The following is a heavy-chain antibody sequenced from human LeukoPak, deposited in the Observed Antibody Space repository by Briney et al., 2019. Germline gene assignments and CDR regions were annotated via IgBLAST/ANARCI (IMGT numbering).Heavy chain of an antibody. CDR2: TSAYNGHK. D-gene: IGHD3-10*01. V-gene: IGHV1-18*01. Sequence: ASVTVSCKASSYTLIRYGMSGVRQASGQGLDYMGWTSAYNGHKNYGQQRQGRVDMTTDQSTGTAELELGRLRTDNTAGYFCARMYYYASWNSDREKYYFDYWGQGALVTVSS. J-gene: IGHJ4*02. CDR1: SYTLIRYG. CDR3: ARMYYYASWNSDREKYYFDY.